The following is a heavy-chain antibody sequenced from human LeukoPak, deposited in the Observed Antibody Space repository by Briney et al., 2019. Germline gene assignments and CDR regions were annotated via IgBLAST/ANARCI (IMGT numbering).Heavy chain of an antibody. J-gene: IGHJ4*02. Sequence: GGSLRLSCAASGFTFSSYWMHWVRQAPGKGLVWVSRINSDGSSTSYADSVKGRFTISRDNAKNTLYLQMSSLRAEDTAVYYCARDTYYYDSSGYFVEDSFDYWGQGTLVTVSS. D-gene: IGHD3-22*01. CDR1: GFTFSSYW. V-gene: IGHV3-74*01. CDR2: INSDGSST. CDR3: ARDTYYYDSSGYFVEDSFDY.